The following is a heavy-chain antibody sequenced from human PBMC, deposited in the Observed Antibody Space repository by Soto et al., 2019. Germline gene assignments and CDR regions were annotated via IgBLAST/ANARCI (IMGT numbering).Heavy chain of an antibody. CDR2: ITDSGGST. CDR3: VKDWSGDKCPCMDV. CDR1: GFTFSSYA. V-gene: IGHV3-23*01. J-gene: IGHJ6*02. Sequence: GGSLRLSCAASGFTFSSYAMTWVRQAPGKGPEWVASITDSGGSTYYADSVKGRLTISRDSSENTVHLQMNGLRAEDTARYYCVKDWSGDKCPCMDVWGQGTTVTVSS. D-gene: IGHD3-3*01.